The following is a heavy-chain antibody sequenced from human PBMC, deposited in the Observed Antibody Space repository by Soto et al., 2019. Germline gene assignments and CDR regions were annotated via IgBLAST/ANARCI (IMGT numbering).Heavy chain of an antibody. D-gene: IGHD3-3*01. CDR1: GFTFSSYA. J-gene: IGHJ1*01. V-gene: IGHV3-23*01. CDR2: ISGSGGST. CDR3: ALWDGYYKYFQY. Sequence: GGSLRLSCAASGFTFSSYAMSWVRQAPGKGLEWVSAISGSGGSTYYADSVNGRFTISRDNSKNTLYLQMNSLRAEDTALYYCALWDGYYKYFQYWGQGTLVTVSS.